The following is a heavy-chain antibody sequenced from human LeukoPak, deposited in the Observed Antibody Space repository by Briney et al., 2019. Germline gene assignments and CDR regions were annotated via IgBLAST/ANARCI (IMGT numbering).Heavy chain of an antibody. CDR1: GGSFSHYY. Sequence: SETLSLTCAVYGGSFSHYYWSWIRQPPGKGLEWIGEINHSGSTNYNPSLKSRVTISVDTSKNQFSLKLSSVTAADTAVYYCAGTKWFGELLTYGWFDPWGQGTLVTVSS. CDR2: INHSGST. CDR3: AGTKWFGELLTYGWFDP. J-gene: IGHJ5*02. D-gene: IGHD3-10*01. V-gene: IGHV4-34*01.